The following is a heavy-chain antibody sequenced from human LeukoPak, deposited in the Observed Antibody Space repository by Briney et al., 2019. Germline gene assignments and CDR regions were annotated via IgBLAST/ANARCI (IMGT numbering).Heavy chain of an antibody. CDR1: GFTFSSYW. J-gene: IGHJ4*02. Sequence: GGSLRLSCVASGFTFSSYWMDWVRQVPGRGLEWVAAIKEDGTQKYYLDSVKGRFTMSRDNAINSLYLHINNPRAEDTAVYYRARDVRYGLLDYWGQGTLVTVSS. CDR3: ARDVRYGLLDY. V-gene: IGHV3-7*01. CDR2: IKEDGTQK. D-gene: IGHD5-18*01.